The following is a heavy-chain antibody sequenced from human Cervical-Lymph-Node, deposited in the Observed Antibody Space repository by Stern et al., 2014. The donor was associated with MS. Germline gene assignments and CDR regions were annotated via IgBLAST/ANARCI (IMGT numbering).Heavy chain of an antibody. J-gene: IGHJ2*01. D-gene: IGHD5-18*01. Sequence: EDQLVESGGDLVQPGGSLRLSCAASGFTFSSYWMHWVRQAPGKGLVWVSRINSDGSTTNYADSVKGRFTISRDNAKNTLYLQISSLRAEDTAVYYCAGGSTYGNWYFALWGRGTLVTVSS. CDR2: INSDGSTT. CDR3: AGGSTYGNWYFAL. V-gene: IGHV3-74*02. CDR1: GFTFSSYW.